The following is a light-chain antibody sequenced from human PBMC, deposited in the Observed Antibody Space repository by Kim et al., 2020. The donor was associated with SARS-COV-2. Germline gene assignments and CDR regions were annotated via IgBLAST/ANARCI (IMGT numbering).Light chain of an antibody. Sequence: DIQMTQSPSSLSASVGDSVTITCRASQDIGKSLAWFLQRPGKAPKSLIYRASNLYSGVPSKFSGSGSGTDFTLTISSLQPEDFATYYCQLYRSYPFTFGGGTKVDIK. J-gene: IGKJ4*01. CDR2: RAS. CDR3: QLYRSYPFT. CDR1: QDIGKS. V-gene: IGKV1-16*02.